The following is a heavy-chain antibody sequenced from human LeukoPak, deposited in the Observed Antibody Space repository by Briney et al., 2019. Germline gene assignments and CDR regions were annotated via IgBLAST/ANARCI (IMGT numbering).Heavy chain of an antibody. Sequence: SETLSLTCTVSGGSISSYYWSWIRQPLGKGLEWIGYIYYSGSTYYNPSLKSRVTISVDTSKNQFSLKLSSVTAADTAVYYCARVYGDYTNDYWGQGTLVTVSS. V-gene: IGHV4-30-4*01. D-gene: IGHD4-17*01. J-gene: IGHJ4*02. CDR3: ARVYGDYTNDY. CDR1: GGSISSYY. CDR2: IYYSGST.